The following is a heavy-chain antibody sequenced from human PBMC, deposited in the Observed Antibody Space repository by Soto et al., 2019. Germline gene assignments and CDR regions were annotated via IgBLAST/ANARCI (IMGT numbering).Heavy chain of an antibody. Sequence: GGSLRLSCAASGFTFSSYGMHWVRQAPGKGLEWVAVIWYDGSNKYYADSVKGRFTISRDNSKNRLYLQMNSLRAEDTPVYYCARDLSPWSSSSWHYYNYYGMEVWGQGTKVAVYS. V-gene: IGHV3-33*01. J-gene: IGHJ6*02. CDR3: ARDLSPWSSSSWHYYNYYGMEV. CDR2: IWYDGSNK. CDR1: GFTFSSYG. D-gene: IGHD6-13*01.